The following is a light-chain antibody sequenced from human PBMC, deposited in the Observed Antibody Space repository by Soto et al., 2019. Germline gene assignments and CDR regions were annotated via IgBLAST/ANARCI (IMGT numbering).Light chain of an antibody. V-gene: IGKV3-15*01. J-gene: IGKJ3*01. Sequence: EIVMTQCPATLSGSPGERVALSCRATRVVSSNLAWYQQKPGQAPRLLIYGASTRATGVPARFSGGWSGTEFTLTISSLQSEDFAVYFCHQYYDWPQFTFGPGTKVDIK. CDR1: RVVSSN. CDR3: HQYYDWPQFT. CDR2: GAS.